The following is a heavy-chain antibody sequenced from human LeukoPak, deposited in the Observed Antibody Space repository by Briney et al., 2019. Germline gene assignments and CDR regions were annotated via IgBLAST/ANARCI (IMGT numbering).Heavy chain of an antibody. CDR3: AKEWPYCSGGSCYVGENAFDI. CDR2: MNPNSGNT. Sequence: ASVKVSCKASGYTFTSYDINWVRQATGQGLEWMGWMNPNSGNTGYAQKFQGRVTMTRNTSISTAYMELSSLRSEDTAVYYCAKEWPYCSGGSCYVGENAFDIWGQGTMVTVSS. J-gene: IGHJ3*02. V-gene: IGHV1-8*01. CDR1: GYTFTSYD. D-gene: IGHD2-15*01.